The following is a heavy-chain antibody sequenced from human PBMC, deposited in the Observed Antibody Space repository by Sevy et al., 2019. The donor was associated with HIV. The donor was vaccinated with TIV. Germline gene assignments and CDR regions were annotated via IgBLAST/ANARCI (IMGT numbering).Heavy chain of an antibody. Sequence: ASVKVSCKASGYTFTGYYMHWVRQAPGQGLEWMGWINPNSGGTNYAQKFQGRVTMTRDTSISKAYMGLSRLGSDDTAVYYCARERVYCSGGSCKPGGWFDPWGQGTLVTVSS. V-gene: IGHV1-2*02. J-gene: IGHJ5*02. CDR3: ARERVYCSGGSCKPGGWFDP. CDR2: INPNSGGT. CDR1: GYTFTGYY. D-gene: IGHD2-15*01.